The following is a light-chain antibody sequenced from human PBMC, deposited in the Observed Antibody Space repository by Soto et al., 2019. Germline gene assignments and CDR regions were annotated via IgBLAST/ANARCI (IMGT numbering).Light chain of an antibody. V-gene: IGLV2-14*01. CDR2: EVS. CDR1: SSDVGGYNH. Sequence: QSALTQPASVSGSPGQSISISCTGSSSDVGGYNHVSWYQQHPGKAPKLLIYEVSNRPSGVSSRFSGSKSANTASLTISGLQAEDEADYYCSSYTSTSTRVVFGGGTKL. CDR3: SSYTSTSTRVV. J-gene: IGLJ2*01.